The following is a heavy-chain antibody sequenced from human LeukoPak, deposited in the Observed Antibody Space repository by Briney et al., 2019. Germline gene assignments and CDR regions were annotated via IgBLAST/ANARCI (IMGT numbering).Heavy chain of an antibody. CDR1: GGSICSYY. V-gene: IGHV4-59*01. CDR3: ARGHYDFYY. D-gene: IGHD3-3*01. Sequence: SETLSLTCTVSGGSICSYYWSWIRQPPGKGLEWIGYIYYSGSTNYNPSLKSRVTISVDTSKNQFSLKLSSVTAADTAVYYCARGHYDFYYWGQGTLVTVSS. CDR2: IYYSGST. J-gene: IGHJ4*02.